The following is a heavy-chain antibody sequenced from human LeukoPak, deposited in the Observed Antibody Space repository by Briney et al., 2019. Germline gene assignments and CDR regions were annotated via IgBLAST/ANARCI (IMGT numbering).Heavy chain of an antibody. J-gene: IGHJ3*02. Sequence: GESLKISCKGSGYSFTTYWIGWVRQMPGKGLEWMGIIYPGDSDTRYSPSFQGQVTISADKSISTAYLQWSSLKASDTAMYYCARPINSGSYSGDAFDIWGQGTMVTVSS. CDR2: IYPGDSDT. CDR1: GYSFTTYW. CDR3: ARPINSGSYSGDAFDI. D-gene: IGHD1-26*01. V-gene: IGHV5-51*01.